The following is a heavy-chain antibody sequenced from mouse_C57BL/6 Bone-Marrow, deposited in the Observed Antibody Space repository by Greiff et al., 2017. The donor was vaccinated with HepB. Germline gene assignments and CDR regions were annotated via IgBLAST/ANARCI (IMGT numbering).Heavy chain of an antibody. CDR1: GYTFTSYW. J-gene: IGHJ4*01. D-gene: IGHD2-4*01. CDR2: IDPSDSYT. CDR3: ASSYDYDRYYYYAMDY. V-gene: IGHV1-59*01. Sequence: QVQLQQPGAELVRPGTSVKLSCKASGYTFTSYWMHWVKQRPGQGLEWIGVIDPSDSYTNYNQKFKGKATLTVDTSSSTAYMQLSSLTSEDSAVYYCASSYDYDRYYYYAMDYWGQGTSVTVSS.